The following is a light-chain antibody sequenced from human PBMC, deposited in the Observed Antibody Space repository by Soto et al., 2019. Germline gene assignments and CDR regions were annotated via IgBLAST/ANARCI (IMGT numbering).Light chain of an antibody. Sequence: DIQMTQSPSSLSASVGDRVTITCRASQGISSYLAWYQQNPGKVPKVLIYAASTLQSGVPSRFSGSGSGTEFTLTISSLQPEDVATYYCQKYYSAPETFGQGTKVEIK. V-gene: IGKV1-27*01. CDR2: AAS. CDR3: QKYYSAPET. CDR1: QGISSY. J-gene: IGKJ1*01.